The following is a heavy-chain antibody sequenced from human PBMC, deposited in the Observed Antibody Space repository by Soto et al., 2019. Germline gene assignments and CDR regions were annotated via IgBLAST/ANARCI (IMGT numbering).Heavy chain of an antibody. CDR3: TTPYGRYCSSTSCPLIAFDI. V-gene: IGHV3-74*01. CDR2: ISADGSDT. CDR1: GFTLSNDL. D-gene: IGHD2-2*01. J-gene: IGHJ3*02. Sequence: SLSLSCSASGFTLSNDLVHWVRQSPGKGLVWVSRISADGSDTAYADSVKGRFSISRDNARNTVYLQMSSLRVDDTAVYYCTTPYGRYCSSTSCPLIAFDIWGQGTMVTVSS.